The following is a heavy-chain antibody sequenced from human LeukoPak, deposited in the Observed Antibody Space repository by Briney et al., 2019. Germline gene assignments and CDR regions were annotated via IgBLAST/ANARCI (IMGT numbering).Heavy chain of an antibody. D-gene: IGHD6-13*01. CDR2: MNPNSGNT. CDR1: GYTFTSHD. CDR3: ASALKRGSAGTLIDY. J-gene: IGHJ4*02. Sequence: ASVKVSCKASGYTFTSHDINWVRQATGQGLEWMGWMNPNSGNTGYAQKFQDRVTMTRNTSISTAYMELSSLESEDTAVYYCASALKRGSAGTLIDYWAREPWSPSP. V-gene: IGHV1-8*01.